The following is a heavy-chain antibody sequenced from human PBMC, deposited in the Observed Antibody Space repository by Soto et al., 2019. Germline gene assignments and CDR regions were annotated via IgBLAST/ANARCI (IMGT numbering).Heavy chain of an antibody. CDR2: FDPEDGET. V-gene: IGHV1-24*01. D-gene: IGHD1-7*01. J-gene: IGHJ3*02. Sequence: ASVKVSCKVSGYTLTELFMHWVRQAPGKGLEWMGGFDPEDGETIYAQKFQGRVTMTEDTSTDTAYMELSSLRSEDTAVYYCATHEGITGTPDAFDIWGQGTTVTVSS. CDR3: ATHEGITGTPDAFDI. CDR1: GYTLTELF.